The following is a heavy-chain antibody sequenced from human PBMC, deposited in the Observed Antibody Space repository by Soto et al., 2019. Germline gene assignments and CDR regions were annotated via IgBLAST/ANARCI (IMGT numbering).Heavy chain of an antibody. CDR2: ISGSGANT. Sequence: GGSLRLSCAASGFSFSSYAMSWVRQAPGKGLEWVSSISGSGANTYYADSVKGRFTISRDNSKNTLYLQMNSLRAEDTAVYYCAKDRKVITFGGVIVDYWGQGTLVTVSS. V-gene: IGHV3-23*01. D-gene: IGHD3-16*02. CDR3: AKDRKVITFGGVIVDY. CDR1: GFSFSSYA. J-gene: IGHJ4*02.